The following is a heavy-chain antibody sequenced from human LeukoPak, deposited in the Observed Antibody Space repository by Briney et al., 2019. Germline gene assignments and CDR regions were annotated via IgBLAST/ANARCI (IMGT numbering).Heavy chain of an antibody. CDR1: GGTFSSYA. V-gene: IGHV1-69*13. D-gene: IGHD6-13*01. Sequence: ASVKVSCKASGGTFSSYAISWVRQAPGQGLEWMGGIIPIFGTANYAQKFQGRVTITADESTSTAYMELSSLRSEDTAVYYCASGRADIAAAGIDAFDIWGQGTMVTVSS. CDR3: ASGRADIAAAGIDAFDI. J-gene: IGHJ3*02. CDR2: IIPIFGTA.